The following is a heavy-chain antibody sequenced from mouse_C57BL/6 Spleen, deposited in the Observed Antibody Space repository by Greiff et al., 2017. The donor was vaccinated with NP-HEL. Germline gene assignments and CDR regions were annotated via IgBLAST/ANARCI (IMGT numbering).Heavy chain of an antibody. CDR2: IDPSDSYT. CDR3: ARRGIWSYFDY. J-gene: IGHJ2*01. Sequence: QVQLKQPGAELVKPGASVKLSCKASGYTFTSYWMQWVKQRPGQGLEWIGEIDPSDSYTNYNQKFKGKATLTVDTSSSTAYMQLSSLTSEDSAVYYCARRGIWSYFDYWGQGTTLTVSS. V-gene: IGHV1-50*01. CDR1: GYTFTSYW. D-gene: IGHD1-1*02.